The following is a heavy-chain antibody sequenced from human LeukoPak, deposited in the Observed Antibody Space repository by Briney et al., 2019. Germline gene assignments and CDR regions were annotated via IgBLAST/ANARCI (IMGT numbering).Heavy chain of an antibody. CDR3: AKVWGSGWLGEWFDP. CDR1: GFTFSNYG. V-gene: IGHV3-30*02. Sequence: PGGSLRLSCAASGFTFSNYGMHWVRQAPGKGLEWVAVIWYDGSNKYYGDSVKGRFTISRDNSKNTLYLQMNSLRAEDTAVYYCAKVWGSGWLGEWFDPWGQGTLVTVSS. CDR2: IWYDGSNK. D-gene: IGHD6-19*01. J-gene: IGHJ5*02.